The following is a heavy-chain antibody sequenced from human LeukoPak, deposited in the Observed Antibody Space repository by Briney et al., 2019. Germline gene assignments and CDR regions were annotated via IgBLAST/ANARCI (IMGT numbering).Heavy chain of an antibody. Sequence: GGSLRLSCAASGFTFSSYAMSWVRQAPGKGLEWVSSISATGGSTYYADSVKGRSTISRDNSKNTLYLQMNSLRVEDTAVYYCAKGSSTYSITSYRYFDLWGRGTLVTVSS. CDR3: AKGSSTYSITSYRYFDL. J-gene: IGHJ2*01. D-gene: IGHD6-13*01. CDR2: ISATGGST. CDR1: GFTFSSYA. V-gene: IGHV3-23*01.